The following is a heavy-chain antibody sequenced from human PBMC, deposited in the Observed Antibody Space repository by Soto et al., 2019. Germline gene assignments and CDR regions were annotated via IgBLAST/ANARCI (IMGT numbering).Heavy chain of an antibody. CDR1: GFTFSSYA. D-gene: IGHD3-3*01. CDR3: AGRSGYSGFFDY. J-gene: IGHJ4*02. V-gene: IGHV3-23*01. CDR2: ISGSGGST. Sequence: GGSLRLSCAASGFTFSSYAMSWVRQAPGKGLEWVSAISGSGGSTYYADSVKGRFTISRDNSKNTLYLQMNSLRAEDTAVYYCAGRSGYSGFFDYWGQGTLVTVSS.